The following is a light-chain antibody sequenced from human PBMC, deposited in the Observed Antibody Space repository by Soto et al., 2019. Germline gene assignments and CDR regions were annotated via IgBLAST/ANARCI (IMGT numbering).Light chain of an antibody. CDR2: AAS. Sequence: IQMTQSPSTLSASVGDRVTITCRASQSISSWLAWYQQKPGKAPQLLIYAASSLESGVPSRFSGSGSGTEFTLTISSLQPDDFATYYCQQYTSYSTFGQGTKLEIK. J-gene: IGKJ2*01. CDR3: QQYTSYST. CDR1: QSISSW. V-gene: IGKV1-5*01.